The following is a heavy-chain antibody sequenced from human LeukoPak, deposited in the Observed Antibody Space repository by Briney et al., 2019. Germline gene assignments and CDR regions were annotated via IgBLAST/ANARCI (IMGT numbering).Heavy chain of an antibody. Sequence: GGSLRLSCAASGFTFSSYWMSWVRQAPGKGLEWVSAISGSGGSTYYADSVKGRFTISRDNSKNTLYLQMNSLRAEDTAVYYCAKGGIVGATNYYYYMDVWGKGTTVTISS. D-gene: IGHD1-26*01. J-gene: IGHJ6*03. CDR1: GFTFSSYW. CDR2: ISGSGGST. CDR3: AKGGIVGATNYYYYMDV. V-gene: IGHV3-23*01.